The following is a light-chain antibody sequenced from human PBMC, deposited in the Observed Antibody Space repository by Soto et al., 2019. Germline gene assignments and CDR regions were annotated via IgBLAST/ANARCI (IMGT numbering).Light chain of an antibody. CDR2: DNN. V-gene: IGLV1-44*01. CDR1: SSNIGINA. CDR3: ASWDDSLNGLL. Sequence: QSVLTQPPSASGTPGQRVTISCSGSSSNIGINAVNWYQQLPGTAPKLLMYDNNQRPSGVPDRVSGSKSGTSASLAISGLQSDDEADYCCASWDDSLNGLLFGTGTKVTVL. J-gene: IGLJ1*01.